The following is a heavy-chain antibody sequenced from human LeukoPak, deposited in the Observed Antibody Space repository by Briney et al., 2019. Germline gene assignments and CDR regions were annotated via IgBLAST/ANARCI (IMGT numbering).Heavy chain of an antibody. V-gene: IGHV3-23*01. CDR1: GFTFRNYG. Sequence: PGGSLRLSCAASGFTFRNYGMSWVRQAPGKGLEWVAAISGSGGSTYYADSVKGRFTISRDNSKNTLFLQMNSLRAEDTAVYYCARDQRGVIIIDYWGQGTLVTVSS. J-gene: IGHJ4*02. CDR3: ARDQRGVIIIDY. CDR2: ISGSGGST. D-gene: IGHD3-10*01.